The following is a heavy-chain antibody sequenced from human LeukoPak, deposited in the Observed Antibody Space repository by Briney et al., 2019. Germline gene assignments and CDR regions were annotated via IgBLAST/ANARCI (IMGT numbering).Heavy chain of an antibody. Sequence: ASVKVSCKASGYTFTSYGISWVRQAPGQGLEWMGWISAYNGNTNYAQKLQGRVTMTTDTSTSTAYIELRSLRSDDTAVYYCATASTYYDFWSGYPTYWYFDLWGRGTLVTVSS. CDR3: ATASTYYDFWSGYPTYWYFDL. V-gene: IGHV1-18*01. J-gene: IGHJ2*01. CDR2: ISAYNGNT. CDR1: GYTFTSYG. D-gene: IGHD3-3*01.